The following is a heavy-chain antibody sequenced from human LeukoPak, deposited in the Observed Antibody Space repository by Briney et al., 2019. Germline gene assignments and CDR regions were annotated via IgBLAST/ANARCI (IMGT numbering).Heavy chain of an antibody. CDR1: GFTFSTYW. V-gene: IGHV3-7*01. J-gene: IGHJ4*02. CDR2: IKQDGSEK. D-gene: IGHD6-19*01. Sequence: GGSLRLSCTASGFTFSTYWMSWVRQAPGKGLEWVANIKQDGSEKYYVDSVKGRFTISRDNAENSLYLQMNSLRGEDTAVYFCARAGYTSGWDYWGQGTLVTVSS. CDR3: ARAGYTSGWDY.